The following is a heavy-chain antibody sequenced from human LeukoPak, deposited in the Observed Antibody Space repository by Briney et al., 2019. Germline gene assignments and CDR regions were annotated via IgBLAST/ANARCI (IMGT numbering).Heavy chain of an antibody. CDR2: IYTSGSS. CDR1: GGFISSYY. CDR3: ARDLVIVVVPAAIETNWFDP. D-gene: IGHD2-2*03. J-gene: IGHJ5*02. V-gene: IGHV4-4*07. Sequence: SETLSLTCTASGGFISSYYWSWIRRPAGKGLEWVGRIYTSGSSNYNPSLKSRVTMSVDTSKNQFSLKLSSVTAANTAVYYCARDLVIVVVPAAIETNWFDPWGQGTLVTVSS.